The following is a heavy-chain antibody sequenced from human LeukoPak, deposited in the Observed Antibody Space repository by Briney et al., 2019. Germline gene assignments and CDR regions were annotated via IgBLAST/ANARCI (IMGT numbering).Heavy chain of an antibody. V-gene: IGHV4-61*02. Sequence: SETLSLTCTVSGGSISSGSYYWSWIRQPAGKGLEWIGRIYTSGSTNYNPSLKSRVTISVDTSKNQFSLKLSSVTAADTAVYYCARSRKAVVVAATHLAFDIWGQGTMVTVSS. CDR3: ARSRKAVVVAATHLAFDI. D-gene: IGHD2-15*01. CDR1: GGSISSGSYY. CDR2: IYTSGST. J-gene: IGHJ3*02.